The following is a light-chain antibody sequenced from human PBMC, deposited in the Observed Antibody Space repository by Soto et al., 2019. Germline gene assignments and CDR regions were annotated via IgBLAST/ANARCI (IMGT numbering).Light chain of an antibody. V-gene: IGKV4-1*01. J-gene: IGKJ1*01. CDR1: QSVLYNSNNKNY. CDR2: WAS. Sequence: DIVMTQSPDSLAVSLGERATINCKSSQSVLYNSNNKNYLAWYQQKPGQPPKLLIYWASTRESGVPDRFSGSGSGTDFTLTISSLQAEDVAVYYCQQYYSPWTFGQGTKEEIK. CDR3: QQYYSPWT.